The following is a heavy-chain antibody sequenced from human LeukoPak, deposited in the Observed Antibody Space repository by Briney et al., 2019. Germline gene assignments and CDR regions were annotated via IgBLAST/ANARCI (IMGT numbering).Heavy chain of an antibody. CDR2: ISSSGSTI. CDR1: GFTFSSYE. V-gene: IGHV3-48*03. J-gene: IGHJ4*02. D-gene: IGHD2-2*01. Sequence: GGSLRLSCAASGFTFSSYEMNWVRQAPGKGLEWVSYISSSGSTIYYADSVKGRFTISRDNAKNSLYLQMNSLRAEDTAVYYCARSQATAMVSDYWGQGTLVTVSS. CDR3: ARSQATAMVSDY.